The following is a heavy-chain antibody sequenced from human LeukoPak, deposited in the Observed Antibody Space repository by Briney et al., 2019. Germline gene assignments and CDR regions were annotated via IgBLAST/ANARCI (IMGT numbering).Heavy chain of an antibody. J-gene: IGHJ4*02. CDR2: IYSGGST. CDR3: ARRPLCSSTSCRRFDY. D-gene: IGHD2-2*01. Sequence: PGGSLRLSCAASGFTVSSNYMSWVRQAPGKGLEWVSVIYSGGSTYYADSVKGRFTISRDNSKNTLYLQMNSLRAEDTAVYYCARRPLCSSTSCRRFDYWGQGTLVTVSS. CDR1: GFTVSSNY. V-gene: IGHV3-53*01.